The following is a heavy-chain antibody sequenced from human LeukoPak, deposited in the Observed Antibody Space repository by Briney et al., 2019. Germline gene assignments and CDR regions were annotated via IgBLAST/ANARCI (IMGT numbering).Heavy chain of an antibody. CDR2: IKQDGSEK. V-gene: IGHV3-7*01. CDR1: GFTFSNYS. Sequence: AGSLTLSCAASGFTFSNYSMGWVRQAPGKGLEWVANIKQDGSEKYYVDSVKGRFTISRDNAKNSLYLQMNRRRAEGTAVYYCARARVGYCSSTSCHLFDYCGEGTQVTVCS. CDR3: ARARVGYCSSTSCHLFDY. D-gene: IGHD2-2*01. J-gene: IGHJ4*02.